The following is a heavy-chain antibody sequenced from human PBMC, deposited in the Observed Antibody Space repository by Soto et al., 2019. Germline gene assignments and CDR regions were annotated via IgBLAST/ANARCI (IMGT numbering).Heavy chain of an antibody. CDR3: ARANAIDV. CDR1: GFTFSSYA. Sequence: GGSLRLSCAASGFTFSSYAMSWVRQAPGKGLEWVSDIKRSGSEKYYVDSVKGRFTISRDNAKNSLYLQMNSLRVEDTAVYYCARANAIDVWGQGIMVTVSS. CDR2: IKRSGSEK. J-gene: IGHJ3*01. V-gene: IGHV3-7*01.